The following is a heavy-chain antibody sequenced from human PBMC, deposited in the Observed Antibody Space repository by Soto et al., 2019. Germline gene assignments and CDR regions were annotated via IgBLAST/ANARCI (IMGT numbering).Heavy chain of an antibody. CDR1: GFTFSSYG. CDR3: AKWGLGTSGYYGEDAFDI. V-gene: IGHV3-30*18. CDR2: ISYDGSNK. Sequence: QVQLVESGGGVVQPGRSLRLSCAASGFTFSSYGMHWVRQAPGKGLEWVALISYDGSNKYYAESVKGRFTISRDNSKNTLDLQMNSLRVEDTAVYYCAKWGLGTSGYYGEDAFDIWGQGTMVTVSS. J-gene: IGHJ3*02. D-gene: IGHD3-22*01.